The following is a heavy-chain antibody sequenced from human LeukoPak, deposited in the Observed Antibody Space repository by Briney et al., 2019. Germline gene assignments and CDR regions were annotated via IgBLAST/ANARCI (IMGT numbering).Heavy chain of an antibody. D-gene: IGHD3-10*01. CDR1: GGSISSYY. CDR3: ARMVRGVRDY. J-gene: IGHJ4*02. Sequence: SETLSLTCTVSGGSISSYYWSWIRQPPGKGLEWIGYIYYGGSTNYNPSLKSRVTISVDTSKNQFSLKLSSVTAADTAVYYCARMVRGVRDYWGQGTLVTVSS. V-gene: IGHV4-59*08. CDR2: IYYGGST.